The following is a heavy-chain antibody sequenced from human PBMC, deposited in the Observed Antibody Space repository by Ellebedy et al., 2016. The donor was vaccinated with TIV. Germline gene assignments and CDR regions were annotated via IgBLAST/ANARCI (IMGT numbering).Heavy chain of an antibody. CDR1: GFTFSSYE. V-gene: IGHV3-48*03. CDR2: ISSSGGTI. D-gene: IGHD3-22*01. CDR3: AREGEAMIVVGPPYYYGMDV. Sequence: GESLKISCAASGFTFSSYEMNWVRQAPGKGLEWVSYISSSGGTIYYADSVKGRFTISRDNAKNSLYLQMNSLRAEDTAVYYCAREGEAMIVVGPPYYYGMDVWGQGTTVTVSS. J-gene: IGHJ6*02.